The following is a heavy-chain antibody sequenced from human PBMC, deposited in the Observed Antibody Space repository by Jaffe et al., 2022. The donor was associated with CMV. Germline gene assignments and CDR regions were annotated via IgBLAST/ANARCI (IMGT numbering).Heavy chain of an antibody. D-gene: IGHD3-9*01. CDR3: ARGGGYFDWLLNVGYYEDPYYFDY. V-gene: IGHV4-59*01. CDR2: IYYSGST. CDR1: GGSISSYY. J-gene: IGHJ4*02. Sequence: QVQLQESGPGLVKPSETLSLTCTVSGGSISSYYWSWIRQPPGKGLEWIGYIYYSGSTNYNPSLKSRVTISVDTSKNQFSLKLSSVTAADTAVYYCARGGGYFDWLLNVGYYEDPYYFDYWGQGTLVTVSS.